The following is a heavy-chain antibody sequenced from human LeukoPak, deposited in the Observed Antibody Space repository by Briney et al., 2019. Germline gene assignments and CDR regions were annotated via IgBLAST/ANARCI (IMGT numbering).Heavy chain of an antibody. CDR2: IIPIFGTA. CDR3: AHGVLRYFDVRYFDY. D-gene: IGHD3-9*01. V-gene: IGHV1-69*13. Sequence: SVKVSCMASGCTFNNYAMSWVRQAPGQGLEWVGGIIPIFGTANYAQKFQGRVTITADESTSTAYMELSSLRSEDTAVYYCAHGVLRYFDVRYFDYWGQGTLVTVSS. CDR1: GCTFNNYA. J-gene: IGHJ4*02.